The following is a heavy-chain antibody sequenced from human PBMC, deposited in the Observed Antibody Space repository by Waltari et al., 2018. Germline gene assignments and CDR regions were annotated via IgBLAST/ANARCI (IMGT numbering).Heavy chain of an antibody. D-gene: IGHD3-22*01. J-gene: IGHJ4*02. CDR3: AKVGYYDSSGYYY. Sequence: EVQLLESGGGLVQPGGSLRLSCAASGFTFSSYAMSWVRHAPGKGLEWVSAISGGGGSTYYADSVKGRFTISRDNSKNTLYLQMNSLRAEDTAVYYCAKVGYYDSSGYYYWGQGTLVTVSS. CDR1: GFTFSSYA. V-gene: IGHV3-23*01. CDR2: ISGGGGST.